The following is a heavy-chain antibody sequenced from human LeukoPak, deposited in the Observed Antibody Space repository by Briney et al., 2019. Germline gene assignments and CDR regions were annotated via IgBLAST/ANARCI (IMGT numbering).Heavy chain of an antibody. Sequence: PSETLSLTCTVSGGSISSYYWSWLRQPAGKGLEWIGRIYTSGSTNYNPSLKSRVTISVDTSKNQFSLKLSSVTAADTAVYYCAYSGYDTPFDYWGQGTLVTVSS. J-gene: IGHJ4*02. V-gene: IGHV4-4*07. CDR1: GGSISSYY. CDR2: IYTSGST. D-gene: IGHD5-12*01. CDR3: AYSGYDTPFDY.